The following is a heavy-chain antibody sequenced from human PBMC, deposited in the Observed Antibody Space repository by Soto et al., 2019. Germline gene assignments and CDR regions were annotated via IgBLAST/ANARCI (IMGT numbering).Heavy chain of an antibody. CDR1: GGTFSSYA. CDR3: ARCAIAAAGRRENWFDP. CDR2: IIHIFGTA. Sequence: QVQLVQSGAEVKKPGSSVKVSCKASGGTFSSYAISWVRQAPGHGLEWMGGIIHIFGTANYAQKFQGRVTSTADKSTSTAYMELSRLRSEDTAVYYCARCAIAAAGRRENWFDPWSQGTLVTVSS. V-gene: IGHV1-69*06. J-gene: IGHJ5*02. D-gene: IGHD6-13*01.